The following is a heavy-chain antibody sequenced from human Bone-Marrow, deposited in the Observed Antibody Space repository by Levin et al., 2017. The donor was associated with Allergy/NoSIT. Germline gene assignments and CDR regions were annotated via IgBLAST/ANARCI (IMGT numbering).Heavy chain of an antibody. Sequence: GESLKISCAASGFTFSDFYMSWIRQAPGKGLEWVSYISNGGETIFYADSVKGRFTISRDNAKNSLYLQLNSLRADDTAVYYCARDKAEDDSGTTFDYWGQGTLVTVS. J-gene: IGHJ4*02. D-gene: IGHD3-10*01. CDR3: ARDKAEDDSGTTFDY. CDR2: ISNGGETI. V-gene: IGHV3-11*01. CDR1: GFTFSDFY.